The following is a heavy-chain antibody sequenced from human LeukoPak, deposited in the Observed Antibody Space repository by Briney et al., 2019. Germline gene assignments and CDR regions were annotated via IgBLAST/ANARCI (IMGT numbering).Heavy chain of an antibody. D-gene: IGHD3-10*01. Sequence: ASVKLSRKASGGTFSSYAISWVRQAPGQGLEWMGGIIPIFGTANYAQKFQGRVTITADESTSTAYMELSSLRSEDTAVYYCARASSFGYGSGSYYPYWGQGTLVTVSS. CDR3: ARASSFGYGSGSYYPY. CDR2: IIPIFGTA. V-gene: IGHV1-69*13. CDR1: GGTFSSYA. J-gene: IGHJ4*02.